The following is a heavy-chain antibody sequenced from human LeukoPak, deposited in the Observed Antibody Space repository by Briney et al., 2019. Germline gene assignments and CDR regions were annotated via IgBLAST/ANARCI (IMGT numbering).Heavy chain of an antibody. CDR3: ARDWFHAIDY. Sequence: GGSLRLSCTTSGFSFNTYSMSWVRRAPGKGLEWVASIDTSSSYIFYADSVRGRFTISRDNAKNSLTLQMNSLRDEDTAVYYCARDWFHAIDYWGQGTLVTVSS. J-gene: IGHJ4*02. V-gene: IGHV3-21*01. D-gene: IGHD2/OR15-2a*01. CDR1: GFSFNTYS. CDR2: IDTSSSYI.